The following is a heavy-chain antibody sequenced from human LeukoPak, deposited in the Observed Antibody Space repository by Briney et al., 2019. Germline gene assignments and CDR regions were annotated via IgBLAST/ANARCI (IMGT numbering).Heavy chain of an antibody. J-gene: IGHJ4*02. CDR3: ARGNYGSGSYYVVDFDY. D-gene: IGHD3-10*01. CDR2: IYHTGNT. V-gene: IGHV4-59*01. CDR1: GASISSYY. Sequence: SETLSLTCTVSGASISSYYWSWIRQPPGQALEWIGYIYHTGNTNYNPSLKSRLTMSIDTSKNQFSLNLNSVTAADTAVYYCARGNYGSGSYYVVDFDYWGQGTLVTVSS.